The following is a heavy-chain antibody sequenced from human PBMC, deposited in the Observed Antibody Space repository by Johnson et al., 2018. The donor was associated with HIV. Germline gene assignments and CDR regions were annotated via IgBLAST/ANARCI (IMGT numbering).Heavy chain of an antibody. CDR1: GFTFSDYY. D-gene: IGHD6-19*01. CDR2: IKQDGSEK. Sequence: VQLVESGGGVVRPGGSLRLSCAASGFTFSDYYMSWIRQAPGKGLEWVANIKQDGSEKYYVDSVKGRFTISRDNSKNTLYLQMNSLKTEDTAVYYCTTVGIAVAGALPIWGQGTMVTVSS. CDR3: TTVGIAVAGALPI. J-gene: IGHJ3*02. V-gene: IGHV3-7*03.